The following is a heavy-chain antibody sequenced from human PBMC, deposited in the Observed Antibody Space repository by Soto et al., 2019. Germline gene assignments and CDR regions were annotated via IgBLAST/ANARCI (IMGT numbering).Heavy chain of an antibody. D-gene: IGHD5-18*01. CDR1: GFTFSNAW. CDR2: IKSKTDGGTT. Sequence: GSLRLSCAASGFTFSNAWMSWVRQAPGKGLEWVGRIKSKTDGGTTDYAAPVKGRFTISRDDSKNTLYLQMNSLKTEDTAVYYCTTEIQLWLGTHQDLGRDYWGQGTLVTISS. J-gene: IGHJ4*02. V-gene: IGHV3-15*01. CDR3: TTEIQLWLGTHQDLGRDY.